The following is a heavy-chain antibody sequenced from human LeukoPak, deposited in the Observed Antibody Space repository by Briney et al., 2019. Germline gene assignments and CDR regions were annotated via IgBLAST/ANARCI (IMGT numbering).Heavy chain of an antibody. J-gene: IGHJ4*02. CDR3: AKDVFTMVRGVLEY. CDR2: ISWNSGTI. CDR1: GFTFDDYA. V-gene: IGHV3-9*01. Sequence: PGGSLRLSCAASGFTFDDYAMHWVRHAPGKGLEWVSGISWNSGTIGYADSVKGRFTISRDNAKNSLYLQMNSLGAEDTALYYCAKDVFTMVRGVLEYWGQGTLVTVSS. D-gene: IGHD3-10*01.